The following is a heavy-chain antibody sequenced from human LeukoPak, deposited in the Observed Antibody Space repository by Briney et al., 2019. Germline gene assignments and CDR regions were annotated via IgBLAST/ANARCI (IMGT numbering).Heavy chain of an antibody. CDR3: ARRFCSSTSCFMWDY. CDR1: GYSFTNYW. Sequence: GESLKISCKGSGYSFTNYWIGWVRQMPARGLEWMGIIYPGDSDTRYSPSFQGQVTISADKSIKTAYLQWSSLKASDTAIYYCARRFCSSTSCFMWDYWGQGTLVTVSS. J-gene: IGHJ4*02. CDR2: IYPGDSDT. D-gene: IGHD2-2*01. V-gene: IGHV5-51*01.